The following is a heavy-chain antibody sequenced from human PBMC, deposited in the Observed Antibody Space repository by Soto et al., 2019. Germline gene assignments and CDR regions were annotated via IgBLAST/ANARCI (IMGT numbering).Heavy chain of an antibody. Sequence: ESGGGLVQPGRSLRLSCAASGFTFDDYAMHWVRQAPGKGLEWVSGISWNSGSIGYAESVKGRFTISRDNAKNSLYLQMNSLRAEDTALYYCAKDRGLVLSFYFDYWGQGTLVTVSS. D-gene: IGHD6-19*01. J-gene: IGHJ4*02. CDR2: ISWNSGSI. V-gene: IGHV3-9*01. CDR1: GFTFDDYA. CDR3: AKDRGLVLSFYFDY.